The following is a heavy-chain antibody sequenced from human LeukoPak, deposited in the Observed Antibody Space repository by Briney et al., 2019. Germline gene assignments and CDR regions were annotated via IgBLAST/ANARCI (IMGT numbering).Heavy chain of an antibody. CDR2: MNPNSGNT. D-gene: IGHD3-10*01. CDR1: GYTFTSYD. Sequence: GASVKVSCKASGYTFTSYDINWVRQATGQGLEWMGWMNPNSGNTGHAQKFQGRVTITRNTSISTAYMELSSLRSEDTAVYSCARGAGIEYYFDYWGQGTLVTVSS. J-gene: IGHJ4*02. V-gene: IGHV1-8*01. CDR3: ARGAGIEYYFDY.